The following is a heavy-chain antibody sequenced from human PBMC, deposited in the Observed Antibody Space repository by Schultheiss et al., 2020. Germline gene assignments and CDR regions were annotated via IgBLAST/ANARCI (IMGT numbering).Heavy chain of an antibody. Sequence: GGSLRLSCAASGFPFTNYGLTWVRQAQGKGLEWVAGISGSGGSTYYAESVKGRFTVSRDNSKNMLYLQMNSLRAGDTALYYCAKDNGWDWGQGILVTVSS. V-gene: IGHV3-23*01. J-gene: IGHJ4*02. CDR3: AKDNGWD. CDR2: ISGSGGST. D-gene: IGHD5-24*01. CDR1: GFPFTNYG.